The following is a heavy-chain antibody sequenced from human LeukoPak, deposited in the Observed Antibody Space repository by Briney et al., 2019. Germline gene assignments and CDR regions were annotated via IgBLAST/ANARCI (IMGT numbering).Heavy chain of an antibody. V-gene: IGHV1-2*02. CDR3: ARGGPIVTMVRGVIINWFDP. CDR2: INPNSGGT. J-gene: IGHJ5*02. Sequence: ASVKVSCKTSGYTFTGYYMHWVRQAPGQGLEWMGWINPNSGGTNYAQKFQGRVTMTRDTSISTAYMELSRLRSDDTAVYYCARGGPIVTMVRGVIINWFDPWGQGTLVTVSS. D-gene: IGHD3-10*01. CDR1: GYTFTGYY.